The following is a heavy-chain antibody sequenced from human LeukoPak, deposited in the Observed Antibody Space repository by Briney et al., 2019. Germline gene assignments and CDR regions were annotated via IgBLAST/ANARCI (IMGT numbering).Heavy chain of an antibody. CDR3: ARIADSHDFFEVSAGYYYFDP. Sequence: ASVKVSCKASGYTFTGYYMHWVRQAPGQGLEWMGWINPNSGGTNYAQTFQGRVTMSRDTSITTAYMELSRLGSDDTAVYYCARIADSHDFFEVSAGYYYFDPWGRGTLVPVSS. D-gene: IGHD3/OR15-3a*01. CDR2: INPNSGGT. CDR1: GYTFTGYY. V-gene: IGHV1-2*02. J-gene: IGHJ2*01.